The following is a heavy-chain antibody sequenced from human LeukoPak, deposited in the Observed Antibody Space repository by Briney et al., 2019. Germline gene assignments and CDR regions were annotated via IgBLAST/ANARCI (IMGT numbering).Heavy chain of an antibody. J-gene: IGHJ6*02. CDR1: GFTVSSNF. V-gene: IGHV3-11*06. CDR2: ISSSSSYT. CDR3: ARAPPNYYYYGMDV. Sequence: GGSLRLSCAASGFTVSSNFMTWVCQAPGKGLEWVSYISSSSSYTNYADSVKGRFTISRDNAKNSLYLQMNSLRAEDTAVYYCARAPPNYYYYGMDVWGQGTTVTVSS.